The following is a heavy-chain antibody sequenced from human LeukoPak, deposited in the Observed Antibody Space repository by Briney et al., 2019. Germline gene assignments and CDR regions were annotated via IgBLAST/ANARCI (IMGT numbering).Heavy chain of an antibody. Sequence: RSEPQSLPCALYGGSLRVYYWSGMRDPPGEGLEWIGEFNHTGSTNYIPSLESRLTISVDTSKNQFSLKLSSVTAADTAVYYCARAEPYYDILTGYPFDYWGQGTLVTVSS. V-gene: IGHV4-34*01. CDR2: FNHTGST. D-gene: IGHD3-9*01. CDR1: GGSLRVYY. CDR3: ARAEPYYDILTGYPFDY. J-gene: IGHJ4*02.